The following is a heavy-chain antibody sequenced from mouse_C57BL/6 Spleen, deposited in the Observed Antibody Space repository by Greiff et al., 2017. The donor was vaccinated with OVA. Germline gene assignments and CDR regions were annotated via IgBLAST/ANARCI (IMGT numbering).Heavy chain of an antibody. CDR2: IYPGDGDT. Sequence: VKLVESGPELVKPGASVKISCKASGYAFSSSWMNWVKQRPGKGLEWIGRIYPGDGDTNYNGKFKGKATLTADRSSSTAYMQLSSLTSEDSAVYFCARGSSYSQWYFDVWGTGTTVTVSS. D-gene: IGHD1-1*01. J-gene: IGHJ1*03. V-gene: IGHV1-82*01. CDR1: GYAFSSSW. CDR3: ARGSSYSQWYFDV.